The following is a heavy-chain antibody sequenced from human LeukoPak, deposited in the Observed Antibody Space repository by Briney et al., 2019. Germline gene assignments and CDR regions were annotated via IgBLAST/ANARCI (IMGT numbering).Heavy chain of an antibody. CDR1: GGSISSYY. CDR2: IYTSGST. Sequence: PSETLSLTCTVSGGSISSYYWSWIRQPAGKGLEWIGRIYTSGSTNYNPSLKSRVTISVDTSKNQFSLKLSSVTAADTAVYYCARVVFRAYCGGDCYYAFDIWGQGTMVTVSS. D-gene: IGHD2-21*02. J-gene: IGHJ3*02. CDR3: ARVVFRAYCGGDCYYAFDI. V-gene: IGHV4-4*07.